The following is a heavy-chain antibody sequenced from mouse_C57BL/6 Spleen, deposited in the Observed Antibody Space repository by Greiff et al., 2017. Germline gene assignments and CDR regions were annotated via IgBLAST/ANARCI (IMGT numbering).Heavy chain of an antibody. CDR1: GYTFTSYW. J-gene: IGHJ4*01. CDR3: ARGGQLRDGAMDY. V-gene: IGHV1-7*01. Sequence: QVQLQQSGAELAKPGASVKLSCKASGYTFTSYWMHWVKQRPGQGLEWIGYINPSSGYTKYNQKFKDKATLTADTSSSTAYMQLSSLTYEDSAVYYCARGGQLRDGAMDYWGQGTSVTVSS. D-gene: IGHD3-2*02. CDR2: INPSSGYT.